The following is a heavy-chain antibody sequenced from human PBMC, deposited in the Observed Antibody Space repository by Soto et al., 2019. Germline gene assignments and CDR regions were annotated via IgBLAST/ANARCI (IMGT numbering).Heavy chain of an antibody. CDR1: GYTLTELS. V-gene: IGHV1-24*01. J-gene: IGHJ4*02. Sequence: ASVKVSCKVSGYTLTELSMHWVRQAPGKGLEWMGGFDPEDGETIYAQKFQGRVTMTEDTSTDTAYMELSSLRSEDTAVYYCARSSPYSNYVDYWGQGTLVTVSS. CDR2: FDPEDGET. D-gene: IGHD4-4*01. CDR3: ARSSPYSNYVDY.